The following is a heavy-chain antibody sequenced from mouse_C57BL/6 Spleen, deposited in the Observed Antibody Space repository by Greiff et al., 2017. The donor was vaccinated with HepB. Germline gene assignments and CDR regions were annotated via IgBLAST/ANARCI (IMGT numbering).Heavy chain of an antibody. CDR2: IDPSDSET. Sequence: QVQLKQPGAELVRPGSSVKLSCKASGYTFTSYWMHWVKQRPIQGLEWIGNIDPSDSETHYNQKFKDKATLTVDKSSSTAYMQLSSLTSEDSAVYYCARSSLYYYGSSYGWYFDVWGTGTTVTVSS. D-gene: IGHD1-1*01. V-gene: IGHV1-52*01. CDR1: GYTFTSYW. J-gene: IGHJ1*03. CDR3: ARSSLYYYGSSYGWYFDV.